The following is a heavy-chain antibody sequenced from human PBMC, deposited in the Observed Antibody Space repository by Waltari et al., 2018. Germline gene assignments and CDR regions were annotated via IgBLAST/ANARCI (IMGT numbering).Heavy chain of an antibody. CDR3: ARDSSGCFDY. CDR1: GGSISSSSYY. V-gene: IGHV4-39*07. D-gene: IGHD6-19*01. CDR2: IYYSGST. Sequence: QLQLQESGPGLVKPSETLSLTCTVSGGSISSSSYYWGWIRQPPGKGLEWIGSIYYSGSTYYNPSLKSRVTISVDTSKNQFSLKLSSVTTADTAVYYCARDSSGCFDYWGQGTLVTVSS. J-gene: IGHJ4*02.